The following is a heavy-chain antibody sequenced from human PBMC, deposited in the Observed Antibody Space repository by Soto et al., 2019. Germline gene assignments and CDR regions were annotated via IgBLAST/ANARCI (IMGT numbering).Heavy chain of an antibody. J-gene: IGHJ4*02. D-gene: IGHD3-16*02. CDR3: AKDQGFEWGLHLGELSLETFDY. V-gene: IGHV3-23*01. CDR1: GFTFSSYA. CDR2: ISGSGGST. Sequence: GGSLRLSCAASGFTFSSYAMSWVRQAPGKGLEWVSAISGSGGSTYYADSVKGRFTISRDNSKNTLYLQMNSLRAEDTAVYYCAKDQGFEWGLHLGELSLETFDYWGQGTLVTVSS.